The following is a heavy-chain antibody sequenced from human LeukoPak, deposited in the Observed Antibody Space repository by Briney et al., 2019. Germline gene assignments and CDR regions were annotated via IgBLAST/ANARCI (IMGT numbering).Heavy chain of an antibody. V-gene: IGHV4-59*01. CDR1: GGSISSYY. J-gene: IGHJ2*01. D-gene: IGHD2-8*02. CDR2: IYYSGST. Sequence: SETLSLTCTVSGGSISSYYWSWIRQPPGKGLEWIGYIYYSGSTNYNPSLKSRVTISVDTSKNQFSLKLSSVTAADTAVYYCAREVMGVYGSYWYFDLWGRGTLVTVSS. CDR3: AREVMGVYGSYWYFDL.